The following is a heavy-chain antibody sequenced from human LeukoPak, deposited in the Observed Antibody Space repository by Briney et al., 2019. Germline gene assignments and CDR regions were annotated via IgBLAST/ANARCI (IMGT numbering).Heavy chain of an antibody. D-gene: IGHD3-22*01. Sequence: GGSLRLSCAASGFTFSSYAMHWVRQAPGKGLEWVAVISYDGSNKYYADSVKGRFTISRDNSQNTLYLQMNSLRAEDTAVYYCARSLASYYYDSSGYYWFDYWGQGTLVTVSS. CDR1: GFTFSSYA. CDR3: ARSLASYYYDSSGYYWFDY. CDR2: ISYDGSNK. J-gene: IGHJ4*02. V-gene: IGHV3-30*04.